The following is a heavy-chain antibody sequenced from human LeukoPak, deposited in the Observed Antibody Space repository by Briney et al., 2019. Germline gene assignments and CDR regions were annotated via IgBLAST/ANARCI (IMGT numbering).Heavy chain of an antibody. CDR3: AREDYYGSGSPGFGFCP. Sequence: PSETLSLTCTVSGGSISSYYWSWIRKPPGKGMEWVGYIYYSGSTNYNPSLKSRVTISVDTSKNQFSLKLSSVTAADTAVYYCAREDYYGSGSPGFGFCPWGQGTLVTASS. V-gene: IGHV4-59*13. CDR2: IYYSGST. D-gene: IGHD3-10*01. J-gene: IGHJ5*02. CDR1: GGSISSYY.